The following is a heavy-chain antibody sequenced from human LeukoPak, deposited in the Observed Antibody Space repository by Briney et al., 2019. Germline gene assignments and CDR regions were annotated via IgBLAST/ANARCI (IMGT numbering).Heavy chain of an antibody. CDR2: IWYDGSNK. D-gene: IGHD4-11*01. V-gene: IGHV3-33*01. J-gene: IGHJ4*02. Sequence: GGSLRLSCAASGFTFSSYGMHWVRQAPGKGLEWVAVIWYDGSNKYYADSVKGRFTISRDNSKNTLYLQMNSLRADDTPVYYCASGSYSNYVAYWGQGTLVTVSS. CDR3: ASGSYSNYVAY. CDR1: GFTFSSYG.